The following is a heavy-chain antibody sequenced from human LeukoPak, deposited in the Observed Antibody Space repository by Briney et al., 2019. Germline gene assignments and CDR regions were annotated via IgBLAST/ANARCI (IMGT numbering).Heavy chain of an antibody. CDR3: ARVGATFVSDY. Sequence: ASVKVSCRASGYTFTSYDINWVRQATGQGLEWMGWMNPNSGDTGYAQKFQGRVTMTRNTSISTAYMELSSLRSEDTAVYYCARVGATFVSDYWGQGTLVTVSS. J-gene: IGHJ4*02. CDR2: MNPNSGDT. D-gene: IGHD1-26*01. V-gene: IGHV1-8*01. CDR1: GYTFTSYD.